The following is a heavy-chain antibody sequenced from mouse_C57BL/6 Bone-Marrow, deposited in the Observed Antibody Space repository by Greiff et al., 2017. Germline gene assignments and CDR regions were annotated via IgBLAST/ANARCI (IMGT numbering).Heavy chain of an antibody. J-gene: IGHJ3*01. Sequence: EVQLQQSGGGLVKPGGSLKLSCAASGFTFSSYAMSWVRQTPEKRLEWVATISDGGSYTYYPDNVKGRFTISRDNAKNNLYLQMSHLKSEDTAMYYCARDYSKFAYWGQGTLVTVSA. V-gene: IGHV5-4*01. CDR1: GFTFSSYA. D-gene: IGHD2-5*01. CDR3: ARDYSKFAY. CDR2: ISDGGSYT.